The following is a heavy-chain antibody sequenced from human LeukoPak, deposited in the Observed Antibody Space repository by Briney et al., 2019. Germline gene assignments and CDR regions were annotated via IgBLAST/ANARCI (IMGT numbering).Heavy chain of an antibody. CDR3: ARDADGSGNYAGFDY. Sequence: SQTLSLTCTVSGGSISSGSYYWSWIRQPAGKGLEWIGRIYTSGSTNQNPSLKSRVTMSVDTSKNQFSLKLSSVTAADTAMYYCARDADGSGNYAGFDYWGQGTLVAVSS. CDR2: IYTSGST. CDR1: GGSISSGSYY. D-gene: IGHD3-10*01. V-gene: IGHV4-61*02. J-gene: IGHJ4*02.